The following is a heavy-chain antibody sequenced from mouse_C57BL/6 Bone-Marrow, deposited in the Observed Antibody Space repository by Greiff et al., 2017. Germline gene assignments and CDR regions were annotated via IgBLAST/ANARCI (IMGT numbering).Heavy chain of an antibody. CDR2: IRLKSDNYAT. Sequence: EVHLVESGGGLVQPGGSMKLSCVASGFTFSNYWMNWVRQSPEKGLEWVAQIRLKSDNYATHYAESVKGRFTISRDDSKSSVYLQMNNLRAEDTGTYYCTGYYGSSYVGWFAYWGQGTLVTVSA. CDR3: TGYYGSSYVGWFAY. J-gene: IGHJ3*01. D-gene: IGHD1-1*01. CDR1: GFTFSNYW. V-gene: IGHV6-3*01.